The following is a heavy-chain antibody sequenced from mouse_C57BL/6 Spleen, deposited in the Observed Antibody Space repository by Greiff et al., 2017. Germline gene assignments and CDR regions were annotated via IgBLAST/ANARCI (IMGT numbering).Heavy chain of an antibody. CDR2: ISDGGSYT. J-gene: IGHJ1*03. Sequence: EVQRVESGGGLVKPGGSLKLSCAASGFTFSSYAMSWVRQTPEKRLEWVATISDGGSYTYYPDNVKGRFTISRDNAKNKLYLQMSHLKSEDTAMYYCARAPITTVVVRYFDVWGTGTTVTVSS. V-gene: IGHV5-4*01. D-gene: IGHD1-1*01. CDR3: ARAPITTVVVRYFDV. CDR1: GFTFSSYA.